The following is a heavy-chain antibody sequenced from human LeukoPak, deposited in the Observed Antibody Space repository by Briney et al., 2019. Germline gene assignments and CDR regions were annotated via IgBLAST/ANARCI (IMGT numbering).Heavy chain of an antibody. CDR2: IYSCGST. D-gene: IGHD6-19*01. V-gene: IGHV3-23*03. Sequence: GGSLRLSCAASGFTFSNYAMTWVRQAPGKGLEWVSVIYSCGSTYYVDSVKGRFTISRDNSKNTLYLQMNSLRAEDTAVYYCAKEEQWLVLRSWFDPWGQGTLVTVSS. CDR1: GFTFSNYA. J-gene: IGHJ5*02. CDR3: AKEEQWLVLRSWFDP.